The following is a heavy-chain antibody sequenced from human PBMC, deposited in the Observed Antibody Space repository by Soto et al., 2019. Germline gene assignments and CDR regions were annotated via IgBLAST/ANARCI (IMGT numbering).Heavy chain of an antibody. Sequence: ASETLSLTCAVYGGSFSGYYWSWIRQPPGKGLEWIGEINHSGSTNYNPSLKSRVTISVDTSKNQFSLKLSSVTAADTAVYYCARVARGGSGYYYLGYFDYWGQGTLVTVSS. CDR1: GGSFSGYY. D-gene: IGHD3-22*01. CDR2: INHSGST. J-gene: IGHJ4*02. V-gene: IGHV4-34*01. CDR3: ARVARGGSGYYYLGYFDY.